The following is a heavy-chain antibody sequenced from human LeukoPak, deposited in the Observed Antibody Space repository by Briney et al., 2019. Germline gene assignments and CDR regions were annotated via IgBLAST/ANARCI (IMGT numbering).Heavy chain of an antibody. V-gene: IGHV3-23*01. D-gene: IGHD4-17*01. CDR1: RFTLSSYA. Sequence: PGGSLRLSCAASRFTLSSYAMSWVRQAPGKGLEWVSAISGSGGSTYYADSVKGRFTISRDNSKNTLYLQMNSLRAEDTAVYYCAKDTVTNGGVDPWGQGTLVTVSS. J-gene: IGHJ5*02. CDR2: ISGSGGST. CDR3: AKDTVTNGGVDP.